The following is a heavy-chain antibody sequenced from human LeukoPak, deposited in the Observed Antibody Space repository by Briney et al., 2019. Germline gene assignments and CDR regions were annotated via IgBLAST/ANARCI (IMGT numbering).Heavy chain of an antibody. V-gene: IGHV3-21*01. CDR3: ARGYSSSWYLPDY. CDR1: GFTFSSYS. J-gene: IGHJ4*02. CDR2: ISSSSSYI. Sequence: GGSLRLSCAASGFTFSSYSMNWVRQAPGKGLEWVSSISSSSSYIYYADSVKGRFTISRDNAKNSLYLQMNSLRAEDTAVYYCARGYSSSWYLPDYWGQGTLVTVSS. D-gene: IGHD6-13*01.